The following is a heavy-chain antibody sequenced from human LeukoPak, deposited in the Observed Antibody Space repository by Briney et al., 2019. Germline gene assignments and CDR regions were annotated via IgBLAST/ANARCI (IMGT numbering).Heavy chain of an antibody. CDR2: IFYSGST. D-gene: IGHD6-13*01. CDR1: SGSISTSNYY. J-gene: IGHJ4*02. V-gene: IGHV4-39*07. Sequence: SETLSLTCTVSSGSISTSNYYWGWVRQPPGKALEWIGNIFYSGSTYYSPSLKSRVTISLDTSRNQFSLKLSSVTAADTAVYYCARVWYSSSWPHFDYWGQGTLVTVSS. CDR3: ARVWYSSSWPHFDY.